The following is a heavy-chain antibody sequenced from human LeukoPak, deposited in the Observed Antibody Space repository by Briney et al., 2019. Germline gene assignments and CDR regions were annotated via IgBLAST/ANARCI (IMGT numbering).Heavy chain of an antibody. Sequence: SETLSLTCSVSGVSISSSNFYWGWIRQPPGKGLEWIGSMYYSGSTYYNPSLKSRVAISVDTSKNQFSLKLSSVTAADTAVYYCARAAYPRYYYDSSGYYSNWFDPWGQGTLVTVSS. V-gene: IGHV4-39*07. D-gene: IGHD3-22*01. J-gene: IGHJ5*02. CDR1: GVSISSSNFY. CDR2: MYYSGST. CDR3: ARAAYPRYYYDSSGYYSNWFDP.